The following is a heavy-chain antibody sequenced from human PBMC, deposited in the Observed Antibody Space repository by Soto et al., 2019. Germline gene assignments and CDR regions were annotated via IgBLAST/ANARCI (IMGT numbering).Heavy chain of an antibody. J-gene: IGHJ4*02. CDR1: GFTFSEYH. CDR2: ISSSGSTI. Sequence: QGQLVESGGGLVKPGGSLRLYCAASGFTFSEYHMSWIRQAPGKGLEWVSYISSSGSTIYYADSVKGRFTISRDNAENSVYLQMNSLRVEDMAVYYCARSYYGGNSHYWGQGALVTVSS. CDR3: ARSYYGGNSHY. D-gene: IGHD4-17*01. V-gene: IGHV3-11*01.